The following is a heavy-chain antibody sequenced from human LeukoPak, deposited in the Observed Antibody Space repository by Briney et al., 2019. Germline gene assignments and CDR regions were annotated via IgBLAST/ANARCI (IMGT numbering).Heavy chain of an antibody. CDR3: AREIFGAAKAFDI. V-gene: IGHV3-21*01. CDR1: GFTFSSYS. Sequence: GGSLRLSCAASGFTFSSYSMNWVRQAPGRGLEWVSSISSSSSYINYSDSVKGRFTISRDNAKNSLYLQMNSLRAEDTAVYYCAREIFGAAKAFDIWGQGTMVTVSS. CDR2: ISSSSSYI. J-gene: IGHJ3*02. D-gene: IGHD3-16*01.